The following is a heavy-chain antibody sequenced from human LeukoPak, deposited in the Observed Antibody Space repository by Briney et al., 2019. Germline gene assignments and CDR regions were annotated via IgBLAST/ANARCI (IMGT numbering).Heavy chain of an antibody. J-gene: IGHJ2*01. D-gene: IGHD3-22*01. CDR1: GGSITTYY. CDR3: ARRLDYYDSSGYYRYRYFDL. Sequence: SETLSLTCTVSGGSITTYYWTWIRQPPGKGLEWIGYIRYNGSTTYNPSLKSRVTISVDTSKNQFSLKLTSVTAADTAVYYCARRLDYYDSSGYYRYRYFDLWGRGTLVTVSS. V-gene: IGHV4-59*01. CDR2: IRYNGST.